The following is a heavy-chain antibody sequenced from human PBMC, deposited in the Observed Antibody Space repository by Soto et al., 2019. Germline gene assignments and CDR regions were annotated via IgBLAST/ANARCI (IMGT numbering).Heavy chain of an antibody. CDR1: GGSISSYY. CDR3: ANTFKGRRQDYWYFDL. D-gene: IGHD3-10*01. J-gene: IGHJ2*01. CDR2: IYYSGST. V-gene: IGHV4-59*08. Sequence: PSETLSLTCTVSGGSISSYYWSWIRQPPGKGLEWIGYIYYSGSTNYNPSLKSRVTISVDTSKNQFSLKLSSVTAADTAVYYCANTFKGRRQDYWYFDLWGRGT.